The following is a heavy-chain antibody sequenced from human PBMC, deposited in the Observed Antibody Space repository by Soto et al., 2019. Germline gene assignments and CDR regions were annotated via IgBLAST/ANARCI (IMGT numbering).Heavy chain of an antibody. D-gene: IGHD2-8*02. J-gene: IGHJ3*02. CDR3: AKATATGGGAFDI. CDR1: GFICTSYD. V-gene: IGHV3-23*01. CDR2: ILVGGST. Sequence: SLRLSCAASGFICTSYDMSWVRQAPGKGLEWVSTILVGGSTHYEDSVKGRFTVSRDRSKNTVYLQMSSLTAGDTAVYYCAKATATGGGAFDICGQGTMVTVSS.